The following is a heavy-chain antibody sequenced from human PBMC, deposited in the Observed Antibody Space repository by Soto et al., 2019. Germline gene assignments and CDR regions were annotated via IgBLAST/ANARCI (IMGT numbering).Heavy chain of an antibody. CDR2: ISAYNGNT. Sequence: ASVKVSCKASGYTFTSYGISWVRQAPGQGLEWMGWISAYNGNTNYAQKLQGRVTMTTDTSTSTAYMELRSLRSGDTAVYYCARVPGRYYDILTGYYMPTIDYWGQGTLVTVSS. CDR1: GYTFTSYG. D-gene: IGHD3-9*01. V-gene: IGHV1-18*01. J-gene: IGHJ4*02. CDR3: ARVPGRYYDILTGYYMPTIDY.